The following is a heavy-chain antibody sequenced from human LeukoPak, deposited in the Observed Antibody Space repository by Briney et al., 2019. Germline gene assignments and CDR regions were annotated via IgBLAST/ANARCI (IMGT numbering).Heavy chain of an antibody. CDR3: ARGGLDEGWFDP. CDR2: INHSGST. CDR1: GGSISSGGYS. D-gene: IGHD6-19*01. V-gene: IGHV4-34*01. Sequence: SETLSLTCAVSGGSISSGGYSWSWIRQPPGKGLEWIGEINHSGSTNYNPSLKSRVTISVDTSKNQFSLKLSSVTAADTAVYYCARGGLDEGWFDPWGQGTLVTVSS. J-gene: IGHJ5*02.